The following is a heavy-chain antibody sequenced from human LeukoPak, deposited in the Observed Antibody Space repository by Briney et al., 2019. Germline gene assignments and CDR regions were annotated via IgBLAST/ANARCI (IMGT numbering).Heavy chain of an antibody. CDR1: GFTFNNYA. V-gene: IGHV3-23*01. Sequence: GGSLRLSCAASGFTFNNYAMTWVRQAPGKGLEWVSSITVGGYTYYADSVKGRFTISRDNPKNTLYLQMNNLRAEDTAVYYCAKGSPYYYGSGKENWFDPWGQGTLVTVSS. CDR2: ITVGGYT. CDR3: AKGSPYYYGSGKENWFDP. D-gene: IGHD3-10*01. J-gene: IGHJ5*02.